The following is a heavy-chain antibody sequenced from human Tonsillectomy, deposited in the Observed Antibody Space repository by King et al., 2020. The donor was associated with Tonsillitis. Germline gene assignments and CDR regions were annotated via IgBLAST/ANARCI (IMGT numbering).Heavy chain of an antibody. D-gene: IGHD3-22*01. V-gene: IGHV3-30*02. CDR2: IRDDENNK. CDR1: GFTFNDYD. Sequence: VQLVESGGGVVQPGGSLRLSCAPSGFTFNDYDMSWIRQAPGKGLEWLAYIRDDENNKYYADSVTGRFTISRDNSRNKLYLQMNGLRTGDTAVYYCAKRHRDSSGYYSGFDSWGQGTLVTVSS. CDR3: AKRHRDSSGYYSGFDS. J-gene: IGHJ4*02.